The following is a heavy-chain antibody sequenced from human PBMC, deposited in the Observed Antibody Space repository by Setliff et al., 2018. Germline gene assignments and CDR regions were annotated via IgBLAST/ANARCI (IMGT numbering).Heavy chain of an antibody. V-gene: IGHV4-39*01. D-gene: IGHD6-13*01. J-gene: IGHJ6*02. CDR3: ARAAGYSSSWYHYYYGMDV. Sequence: PSETLSLTCTVSGGSISSSRYYWGWIRQPPGKGLEWIGSINYSGSTYYNPSLKSRVTISVETSENQFSLKLSSVTAADTAVYYCARAAGYSSSWYHYYYGMDVWGQGTTVTVSS. CDR1: GGSISSSRYY. CDR2: INYSGST.